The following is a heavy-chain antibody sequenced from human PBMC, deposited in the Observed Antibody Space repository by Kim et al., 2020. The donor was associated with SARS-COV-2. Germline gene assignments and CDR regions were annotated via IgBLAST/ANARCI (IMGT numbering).Heavy chain of an antibody. D-gene: IGHD3-10*01. CDR3: ASAGSYYAPLDY. CDR2: INAGNGNT. Sequence: ASVKVSCKASGYTFTSYAMHWVRQAPGQRLEWMGWINAGNGNTKYSQKFQGRVTITRDTSASTAYMELSSLRSEDTAVYYCASAGSYYAPLDYWGQGTLVTVSS. CDR1: GYTFTSYA. J-gene: IGHJ4*02. V-gene: IGHV1-3*01.